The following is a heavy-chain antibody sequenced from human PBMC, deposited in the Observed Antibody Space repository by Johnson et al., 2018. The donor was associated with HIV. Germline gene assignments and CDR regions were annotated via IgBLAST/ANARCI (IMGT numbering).Heavy chain of an antibody. CDR2: ISYDGSNK. D-gene: IGHD1-7*01. Sequence: QVQLVESGGGVVQPGRSLRLSCAASGFTFSSYAMHWVRQAPGKGLEWVAVISYDGSNKYYADSVKGRFPISRDNSKNTLYLQMNSLRAEDTAVYYCAREDQNWNYDHAFDIWGQGTMVTVSS. J-gene: IGHJ3*02. CDR1: GFTFSSYA. CDR3: AREDQNWNYDHAFDI. V-gene: IGHV3-30*04.